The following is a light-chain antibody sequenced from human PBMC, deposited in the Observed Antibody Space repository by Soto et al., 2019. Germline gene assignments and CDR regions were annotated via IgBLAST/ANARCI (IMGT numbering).Light chain of an antibody. V-gene: IGLV2-14*01. CDR3: SSYTSGSTLVV. CDR1: SSDVGGYNY. Sequence: QSALTQPASVSGSPGQSITISCTGTSSDVGGYNYVSWYQQHPGKAPKLIIYEVSNRPSGVSNRFSGSKSGNTASLTISGLQAEDEADYYCSSYTSGSTLVVFGGRSKLTLL. J-gene: IGLJ2*01. CDR2: EVS.